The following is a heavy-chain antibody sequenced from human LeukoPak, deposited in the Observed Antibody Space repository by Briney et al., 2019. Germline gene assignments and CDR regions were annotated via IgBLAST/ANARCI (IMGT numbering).Heavy chain of an antibody. V-gene: IGHV1-8*01. Sequence: GASVKVSCKASGYTFTSYDINWVRQATGQGLEWMGWMNPNSGNTGYAQKFQGRVTMTRNTSISTAYMELSSLRSEDTAVYYCARESDMLSGMDVWGQGTTVTVSS. CDR1: GYTFTSYD. J-gene: IGHJ6*02. CDR3: ARESDMLSGMDV. D-gene: IGHD3-9*01. CDR2: MNPNSGNT.